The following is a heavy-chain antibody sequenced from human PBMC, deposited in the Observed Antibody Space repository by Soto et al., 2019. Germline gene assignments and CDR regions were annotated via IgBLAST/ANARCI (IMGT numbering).Heavy chain of an antibody. Sequence: SETLSLTCTVSGGSISSYYWSWIRQPAGKGLEWIGRIYTSGSTNYNPSLKSRVTMSVDTSKNQFSLKLSSVTAADTAVYYCAREAQDFWSGYYSNNFDYWGQGTLVTVSS. V-gene: IGHV4-4*07. CDR3: AREAQDFWSGYYSNNFDY. CDR1: GGSISSYY. J-gene: IGHJ4*02. CDR2: IYTSGST. D-gene: IGHD3-3*01.